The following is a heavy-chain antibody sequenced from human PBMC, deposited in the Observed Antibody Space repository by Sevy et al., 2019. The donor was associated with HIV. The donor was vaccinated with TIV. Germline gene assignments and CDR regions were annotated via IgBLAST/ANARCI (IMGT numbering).Heavy chain of an antibody. CDR1: GGSISSYY. D-gene: IGHD2-2*02. V-gene: IGHV4-59*08. CDR3: ARHFPIVVVPAAIPDYYYMDV. Sequence: SETRSLTCTVSGGSISSYYWSWIRQPPGKGLEWIGYIYYSGSTNYNPSLKSRVTISVDTSKNQFSLKLSSVTAADTAVYYCARHFPIVVVPAAIPDYYYMDVWGKGTTVTVSS. CDR2: IYYSGST. J-gene: IGHJ6*03.